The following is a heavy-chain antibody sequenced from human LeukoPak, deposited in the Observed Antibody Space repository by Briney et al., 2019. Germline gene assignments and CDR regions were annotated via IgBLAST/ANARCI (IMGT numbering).Heavy chain of an antibody. V-gene: IGHV3-23*01. CDR3: AKVGGTTWADAFDI. D-gene: IGHD1-1*01. CDR2: VSGNTPNT. J-gene: IGHJ3*02. Sequence: PGGSLRLSCAASGFTFAGYAMSWVRQAPGKGLEWVSAVSGNTPNTYYADSVKGRFTISRDNSKNTLYLQMNSLRVEDTAVYYCAKVGGTTWADAFDIWGQGTMVTVS. CDR1: GFTFAGYA.